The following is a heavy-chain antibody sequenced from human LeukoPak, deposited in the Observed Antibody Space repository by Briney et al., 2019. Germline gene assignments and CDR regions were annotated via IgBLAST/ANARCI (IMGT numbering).Heavy chain of an antibody. CDR2: ISTYNGNT. J-gene: IGHJ4*02. D-gene: IGHD2-15*01. CDR1: GYTFTSHG. Sequence: GASVKVSCKASGYTFTSHGISWVRQAPGQGLEWMGWISTYNGNTNYAQKLQGRVTMTTDTSTSTAYMELRSLRSDDTAVYYCARVEWGYCSGGSCYWADYWGQGTLVTVSS. CDR3: ARVEWGYCSGGSCYWADY. V-gene: IGHV1-18*01.